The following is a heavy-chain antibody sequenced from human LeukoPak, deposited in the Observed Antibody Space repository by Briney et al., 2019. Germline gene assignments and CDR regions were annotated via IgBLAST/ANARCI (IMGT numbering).Heavy chain of an antibody. CDR1: GGPTSSYD. CDR3: ARHIGTSSNGYCVF. V-gene: IGHV4-59*08. D-gene: IGHD3-22*01. Sequence: SETLSPTRSVSGGPTSSYDWSGIRQPPGKGLEWIGYIYYSGSTNYNPSLKSRVTISVDTSKNQFSLILSSVTAADTAVYYCARHIGTSSNGYCVFWAQRPLVTVSS. J-gene: IGHJ4*02. CDR2: IYYSGST.